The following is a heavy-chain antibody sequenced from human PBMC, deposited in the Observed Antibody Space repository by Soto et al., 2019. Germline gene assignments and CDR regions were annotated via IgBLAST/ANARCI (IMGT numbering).Heavy chain of an antibody. Sequence: GESLKISCKGSGYSFTSYWIGWVRQMPGKGLEWMGIIYPGDSDTRYSPSFQGQVTISADKSISTAYLQWSSLKASDTAMYYCARSVGATRGHQDAYDIPGQGTLVTVS. CDR1: GYSFTSYW. J-gene: IGHJ3*02. CDR3: ARSVGATRGHQDAYDI. CDR2: IYPGDSDT. V-gene: IGHV5-51*01. D-gene: IGHD1-26*01.